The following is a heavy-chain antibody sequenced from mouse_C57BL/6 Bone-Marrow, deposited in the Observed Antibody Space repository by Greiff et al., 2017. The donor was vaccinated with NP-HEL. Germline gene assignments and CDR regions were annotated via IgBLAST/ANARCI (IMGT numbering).Heavy chain of an antibody. Sequence: EVQLQQSGAELVRPGASVKLSCTASGFNIKDDYMHWVKQRPEQGLEWIGWIDPENGDTEYASKFQGNATITADTSSNTAYLQLSSLTSEDTAVYYCTISYDGYYPWFAYWGQGTLVTVSA. CDR3: TISYDGYYPWFAY. CDR1: GFNIKDDY. CDR2: IDPENGDT. J-gene: IGHJ3*01. D-gene: IGHD2-3*01. V-gene: IGHV14-4*01.